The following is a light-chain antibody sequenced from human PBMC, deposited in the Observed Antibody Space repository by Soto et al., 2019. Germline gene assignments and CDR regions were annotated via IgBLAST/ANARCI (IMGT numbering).Light chain of an antibody. CDR2: KTS. Sequence: DIQMTQSPSTLSASVGDRVTITCRDSQSIDNWLAWYQQKPGKAPKLLIYKTSNLESGVPSRFSGSGSGTAFSLTISSLQPDDFATYYCQQYKSFSLTFGGGTRVEVK. J-gene: IGKJ4*01. CDR3: QQYKSFSLT. CDR1: QSIDNW. V-gene: IGKV1-5*03.